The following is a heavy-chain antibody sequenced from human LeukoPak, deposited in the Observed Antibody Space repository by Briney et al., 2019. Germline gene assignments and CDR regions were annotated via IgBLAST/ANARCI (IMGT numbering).Heavy chain of an antibody. V-gene: IGHV3-21*01. CDR1: GFTFSSYS. J-gene: IGHJ4*02. Sequence: GSLRLSCAASGFTFSSYSMNWVLQAPGKGLEWVSSISSSSSYIYYADSVKGRFTISRDNAKNSLYLQMNSLRAEDTAVYYCVTAAGLGVYYFDYWGQGTLVTVSS. D-gene: IGHD6-13*01. CDR3: VTAAGLGVYYFDY. CDR2: ISSSSSYI.